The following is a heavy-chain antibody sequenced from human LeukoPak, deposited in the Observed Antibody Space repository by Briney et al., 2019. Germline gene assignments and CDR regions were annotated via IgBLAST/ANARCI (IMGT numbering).Heavy chain of an antibody. Sequence: ASVKVSCKASGYTFTSYGISWVRQAPGQGLEWMGWVSAYNGNTNYAQKVQGRVTMTTDTSTSTAYMELRSLRSDDTAVYYCARVYNRGSGYENWFDPWGQGILVTVSS. J-gene: IGHJ5*02. CDR1: GYTFTSYG. CDR2: VSAYNGNT. CDR3: ARVYNRGSGYENWFDP. V-gene: IGHV1-18*01. D-gene: IGHD3-3*01.